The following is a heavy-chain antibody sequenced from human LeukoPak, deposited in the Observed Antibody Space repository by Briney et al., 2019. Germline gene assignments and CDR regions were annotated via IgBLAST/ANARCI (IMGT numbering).Heavy chain of an antibody. D-gene: IGHD3-3*01. V-gene: IGHV1-69*05. Sequence: GASVKVSCKASGGTFSSYAISWVRQAPGQGLEWMGGIIPIFGTANYAQKFQGRVTITTDESTSTAYMELSSLRSEDTAVYYCAILEEWLFCRWGQGTLVTVSS. J-gene: IGHJ4*02. CDR1: GGTFSSYA. CDR2: IIPIFGTA. CDR3: AILEEWLFCR.